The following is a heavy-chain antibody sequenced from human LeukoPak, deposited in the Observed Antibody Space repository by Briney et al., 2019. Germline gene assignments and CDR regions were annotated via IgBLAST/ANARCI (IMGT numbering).Heavy chain of an antibody. CDR2: IKSKTDGGTT. Sequence: GGSLRLSCAASGFTFSNAWMSWVRQAPGKGLEWVGRIKSKTDGGTTDYAAPVKGRFTISRDDSKNTLYLQMNSLKTEDTAVYYCTTDEVYYYDSSGYKRIDYWGQGTLVTVSS. J-gene: IGHJ4*02. D-gene: IGHD3-22*01. V-gene: IGHV3-15*01. CDR1: GFTFSNAW. CDR3: TTDEVYYYDSSGYKRIDY.